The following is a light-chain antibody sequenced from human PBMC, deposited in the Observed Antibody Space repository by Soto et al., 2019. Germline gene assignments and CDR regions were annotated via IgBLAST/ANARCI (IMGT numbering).Light chain of an antibody. CDR1: QGIGRS. CDR2: AAS. J-gene: IGKJ1*01. Sequence: DIQMTQSPSSLSVSVGDRVTITCRASQGIGRSLGWFQQKPGKAPKSLTYAASTLQVAVPSRFSSSGSGTDFTLTISSLQPEDFATYYCQQYSTYPRTFGQGTTVEIK. CDR3: QQYSTYPRT. V-gene: IGKV1-16*01.